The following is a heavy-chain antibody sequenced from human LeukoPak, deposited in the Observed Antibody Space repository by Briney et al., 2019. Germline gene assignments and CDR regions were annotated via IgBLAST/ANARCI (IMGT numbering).Heavy chain of an antibody. J-gene: IGHJ4*02. Sequence: GGSLRLSCAASGFTFSRYSMNWVRQAPGKGLEWVSSISTSRSYIYYADSVKGRFTISRDNAKNLLYLQMNSLRVEDTAVYYCARDDYGDYKFDYWGQGTLVTVSS. D-gene: IGHD4-17*01. V-gene: IGHV3-21*01. CDR3: ARDDYGDYKFDY. CDR2: ISTSRSYI. CDR1: GFTFSRYS.